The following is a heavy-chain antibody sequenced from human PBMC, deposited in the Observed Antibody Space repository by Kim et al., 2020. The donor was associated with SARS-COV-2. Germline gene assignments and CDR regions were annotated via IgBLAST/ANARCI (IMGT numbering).Heavy chain of an antibody. J-gene: IGHJ5*02. D-gene: IGHD3-22*01. CDR2: INPNSGGT. CDR1: GYTFTGYY. Sequence: ASVKVSCKASGYTFTGYYMHWVRQAPGQGLEWMGRINPNSGGTNYAQKFQGRVTMTRDTSISTAYMELSRLRSDDTAVYYCARDLGIVAGFLPPTWGQGTLVTVSS. V-gene: IGHV1-2*06. CDR3: ARDLGIVAGFLPPT.